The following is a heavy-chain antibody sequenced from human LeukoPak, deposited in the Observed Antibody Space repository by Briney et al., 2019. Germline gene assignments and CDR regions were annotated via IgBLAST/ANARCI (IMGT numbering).Heavy chain of an antibody. Sequence: GPLRLSCAASGFTFSSYGMHWVRQAPGKGLEWVAVISYDGSNKYYADSVKGRFTISRDNSKNTLYLQMNSLRAEDTAVYYCAKAGLAAAGQGMDVWGQGTTVTVSS. V-gene: IGHV3-30*18. J-gene: IGHJ6*02. CDR3: AKAGLAAAGQGMDV. CDR2: ISYDGSNK. D-gene: IGHD6-13*01. CDR1: GFTFSSYG.